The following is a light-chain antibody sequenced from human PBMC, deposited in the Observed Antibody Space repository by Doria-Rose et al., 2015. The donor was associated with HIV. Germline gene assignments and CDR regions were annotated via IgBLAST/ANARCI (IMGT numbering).Light chain of an antibody. CDR2: DGS. J-gene: IGKJ1*01. CDR3: HQYGTSWT. CDR1: QSFSSTY. Sequence: TQSPGTLSLSPGERATLSCRASQSFSSTYLAWYQQKPGQAPSLLIYDGSTRATGIPDGFSASGSGTDFTLTINRLEPEDFALYYCHQYGTSWTFG. V-gene: IGKV3-20*01.